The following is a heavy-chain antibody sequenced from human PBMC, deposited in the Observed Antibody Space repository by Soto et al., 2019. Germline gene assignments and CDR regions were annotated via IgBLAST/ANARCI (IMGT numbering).Heavy chain of an antibody. CDR2: IYWDDDK. J-gene: IGHJ4*02. CDR1: GFSLSTSGVG. CDR3: AQRWTWSLFDY. D-gene: IGHD2-15*01. V-gene: IGHV2-5*02. Sequence: QITLKESGPTLVKPTQTLTLTCTFSGFSLSTSGVGVGWIRQPPGKALEWLALIYWDDDKRYSPSLKSRLTITKDTSKKQVVLTMTNMDPVDTATYDCAQRWTWSLFDYWGQGTLVTVSS.